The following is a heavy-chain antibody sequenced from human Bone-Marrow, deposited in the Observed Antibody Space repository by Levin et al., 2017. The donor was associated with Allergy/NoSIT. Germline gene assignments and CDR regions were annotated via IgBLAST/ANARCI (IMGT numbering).Heavy chain of an antibody. Sequence: ASVKVSSKASGYTFTGYYMHWVRQAPGQGLEWMGWINPNSGGTNYAQKFQGRVTMTRDTSISTAYMELSRLRSDDTAVYYCARGGDSGSYYLFDYWGQGTLVTVSS. V-gene: IGHV1-2*02. CDR3: ARGGDSGSYYLFDY. J-gene: IGHJ4*02. CDR2: INPNSGGT. CDR1: GYTFTGYY. D-gene: IGHD1-26*01.